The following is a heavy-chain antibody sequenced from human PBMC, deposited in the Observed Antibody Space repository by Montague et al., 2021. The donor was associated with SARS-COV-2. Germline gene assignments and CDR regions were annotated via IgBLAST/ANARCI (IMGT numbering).Heavy chain of an antibody. D-gene: IGHD3-10*01. Sequence: SLRLSCAASGFTFSSYSMNWVRQAPGRGLEWVSSISSSSSYIYYADSVKDRFTISRDNAKNSLYLQMNSLRAEDTAVYFCARERTVVIITGYYYYGVDVWGQGTTVTVSS. J-gene: IGHJ6*02. V-gene: IGHV3-21*01. CDR1: GFTFSSYS. CDR2: ISSSSSYI. CDR3: ARERTVVIITGYYYYGVDV.